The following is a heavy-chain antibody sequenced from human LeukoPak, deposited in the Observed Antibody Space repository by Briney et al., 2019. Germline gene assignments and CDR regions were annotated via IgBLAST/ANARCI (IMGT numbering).Heavy chain of an antibody. J-gene: IGHJ4*02. CDR3: TTAIRAYVDFDY. D-gene: IGHD5-12*01. CDR2: IKSKTDGGTI. V-gene: IGHV3-15*01. Sequence: GGSLRLSCAGSGFTFSNAWMSWVRQAPGKGLEWVGRIKSKTDGGTIDYAAPVKGRFIISRDDSKNTLHLQMNSLKTEDTGVYYCTTAIRAYVDFDYWGQGTLVTVSS. CDR1: GFTFSNAW.